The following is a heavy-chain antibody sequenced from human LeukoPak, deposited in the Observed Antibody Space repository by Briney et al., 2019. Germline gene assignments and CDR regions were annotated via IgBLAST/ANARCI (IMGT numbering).Heavy chain of an antibody. CDR1: GFTFKSYA. Sequence: PGGSLRLSCAASGFTFKSYAMIWVRQAPGKGLESVSSISTAGDRTYYTDSVKGRFAISRDNSKNTLYLQMNSLRAEDTAVYYCTTGIRGDCGQGTLVTVSS. CDR3: TTGIRGD. V-gene: IGHV3-23*01. CDR2: ISTAGDRT. J-gene: IGHJ4*02.